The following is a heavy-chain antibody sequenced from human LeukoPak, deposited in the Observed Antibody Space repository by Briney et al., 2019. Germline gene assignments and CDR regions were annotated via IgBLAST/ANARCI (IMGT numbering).Heavy chain of an antibody. V-gene: IGHV4-39*01. D-gene: IGHD3-10*01. CDR3: ARHSGSGSLSRPFDP. Sequence: PSETLSLTCSVSGASVTSGGSYWGWLRQPPGKEPEWIATVYYTGSTYYNPSLKSRVTIAIDTSKNQFSLRLTSVTATDTAVYHCARHSGSGSLSRPFDPWGQGTLVTVSS. CDR1: GASVTSGGSY. J-gene: IGHJ5*02. CDR2: VYYTGST.